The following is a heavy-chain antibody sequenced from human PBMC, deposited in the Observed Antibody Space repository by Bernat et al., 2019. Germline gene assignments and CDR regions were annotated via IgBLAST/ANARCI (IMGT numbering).Heavy chain of an antibody. CDR3: ARANAMDV. J-gene: IGHJ6*02. V-gene: IGHV3-7*03. Sequence: EVQLVESGGGLVQPGGSLRLSCAASGFTFSGYWMNWVRQAPGKGLEWVANINQDGSEKYYVGSVGGRFTSSRDNAKNSLYLQMNSLRAEDTAVYYCARANAMDVWGQGTTVTVSS. CDR2: INQDGSEK. CDR1: GFTFSGYW.